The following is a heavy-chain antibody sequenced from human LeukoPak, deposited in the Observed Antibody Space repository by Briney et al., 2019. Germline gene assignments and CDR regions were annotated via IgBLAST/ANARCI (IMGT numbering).Heavy chain of an antibody. Sequence: GGSLRLSCAASGFTFSSHGMYWVRQAPGKGLEWLTIISYDGSNKYYADSVKGRFTISRDNSKNTLYLQMNSLRAEDTAVYYCAKGGLLWFGELKYYWGQGTLVTVSS. D-gene: IGHD3-10*01. CDR2: ISYDGSNK. J-gene: IGHJ4*02. CDR1: GFTFSSHG. CDR3: AKGGLLWFGELKYY. V-gene: IGHV3-30*18.